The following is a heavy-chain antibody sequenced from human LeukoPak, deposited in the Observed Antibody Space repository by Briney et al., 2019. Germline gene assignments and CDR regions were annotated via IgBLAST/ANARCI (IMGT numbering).Heavy chain of an antibody. CDR1: GFTFNIYA. D-gene: IGHD1-26*01. CDR2: ISSSSDFI. V-gene: IGHV3-21*01. Sequence: GGSLRLSCAASGFTFNIYAMNWVRQAPGKGLEWVASISSSSDFIAYADSVRGRFTISRDNAKNSLFLQMNSLRADDTALYYCTSELGIVGGSRNDCWGQGTLVTVSS. J-gene: IGHJ4*02. CDR3: TSELGIVGGSRNDC.